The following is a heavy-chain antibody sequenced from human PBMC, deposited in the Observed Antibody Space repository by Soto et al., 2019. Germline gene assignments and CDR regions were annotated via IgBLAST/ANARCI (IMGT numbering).Heavy chain of an antibody. V-gene: IGHV4-30-4*01. CDR1: GGSISSGDYY. Sequence: ASETLSLTCTVSGGSISSGDYYWSWIRQPPGKGLEWIGYIYYSGSTYYNPSLKSRVTISVDTSKNQFSLKLSSVTAADTAVYYCARVTIAVAGTSDYWGQGTLVTVSS. D-gene: IGHD6-19*01. J-gene: IGHJ4*02. CDR2: IYYSGST. CDR3: ARVTIAVAGTSDY.